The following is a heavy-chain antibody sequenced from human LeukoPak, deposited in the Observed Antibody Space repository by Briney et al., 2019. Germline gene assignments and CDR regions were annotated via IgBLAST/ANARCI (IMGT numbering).Heavy chain of an antibody. V-gene: IGHV3-23*01. D-gene: IGHD3-10*01. CDR3: ATKGSGSYYLRSAFDY. J-gene: IGHJ4*02. CDR1: GFTFSSYA. CDR2: ISGSGGST. Sequence: GGSLRLSCAASGFTFSSYAMSWVRQAPGKGLECVSVISGSGGSTYYADSVKGRFTISRDNSKSTLYLQMNSLRAEDTAVYYCATKGSGSYYLRSAFDYWGQGSLVTVSS.